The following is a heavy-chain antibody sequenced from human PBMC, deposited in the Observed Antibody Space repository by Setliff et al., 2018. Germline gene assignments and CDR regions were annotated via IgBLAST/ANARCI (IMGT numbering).Heavy chain of an antibody. Sequence: PSETLSLTCAVYGGSFSGYYWSWIRQPPGKGLEWIGEINHSGSTNYNPSLKSRVTISVDTPKNQFSLKLSSVTAADTAVYYCARAGGYYGSGSYYNDGWFDPWGQGTLVTVSS. CDR3: ARAGGYYGSGSYYNDGWFDP. D-gene: IGHD3-10*01. CDR2: INHSGST. V-gene: IGHV4-34*01. J-gene: IGHJ5*02. CDR1: GGSFSGYY.